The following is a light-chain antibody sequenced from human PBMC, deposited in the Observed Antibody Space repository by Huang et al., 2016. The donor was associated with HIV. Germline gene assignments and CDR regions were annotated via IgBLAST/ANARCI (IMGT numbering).Light chain of an antibody. CDR2: WAS. J-gene: IGKJ4*01. CDR1: QSVFYSSNNKNY. CDR3: QQYFSTSLT. V-gene: IGKV4-1*01. Sequence: DIVMTQSPDSLAVSLGERAAINCKSSQSVFYSSNNKNYLAWYQQKPGQSPTLLIYWASTREPGVPDRFNGSGSGTDFTLTISSLQTEDVAVYYCQQYFSTSLTFGGGTKVEIK.